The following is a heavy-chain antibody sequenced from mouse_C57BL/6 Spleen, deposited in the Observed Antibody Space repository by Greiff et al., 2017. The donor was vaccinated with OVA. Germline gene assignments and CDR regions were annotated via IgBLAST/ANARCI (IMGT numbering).Heavy chain of an antibody. CDR3: ARRGTHYGSLFAY. V-gene: IGHV1-18*01. J-gene: IGHJ3*01. CDR2: INPNNGGT. D-gene: IGHD1-1*01. Sequence: EVQLQQSGPELVKPGASVKIPCKASGYTFTDYNMDWVKQSHGKSLEWIGDINPNNGGTIYNQKFKGKATLTVDKSSSTAYMELRSLTSEDTAVYYCARRGTHYGSLFAYWGQGTLVTVSA. CDR1: GYTFTDYN.